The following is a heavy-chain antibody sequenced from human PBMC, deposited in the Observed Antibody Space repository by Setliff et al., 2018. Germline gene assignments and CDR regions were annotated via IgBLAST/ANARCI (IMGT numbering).Heavy chain of an antibody. V-gene: IGHV4-38-2*01. CDR1: GYSISSGHF. CDR2: IFHSGST. J-gene: IGHJ4*01. D-gene: IGHD3-3*01. CDR3: RFWSGYYKNDY. Sequence: SETLSLTCGVSGYSISSGHFWGWIRQPPGKGLEWLGNIFHSGSTYYNPTLNSRVTMSVDTSKNQFSLKLTSMTAADTAMYYCRFWSGYYKNDYWGQGTLVTVSS.